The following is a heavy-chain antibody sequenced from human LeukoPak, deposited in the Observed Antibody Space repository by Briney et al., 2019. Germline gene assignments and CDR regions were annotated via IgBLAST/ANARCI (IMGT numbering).Heavy chain of an antibody. V-gene: IGHV3-30*18. J-gene: IGHJ4*02. CDR2: ISYDGSNK. CDR3: AKEGYNYGPDSPGYFDY. CDR1: GFTFSSYG. Sequence: PGRSLRLSCAASGFTFSSYGMHWVRQAPGKGLEWVAVISYDGSNKYYADSVKGRFTISRDNSKNTLYLQMNSLRAEDTAVYYCAKEGYNYGPDSPGYFDYWGQGTLVTVSS. D-gene: IGHD5-18*01.